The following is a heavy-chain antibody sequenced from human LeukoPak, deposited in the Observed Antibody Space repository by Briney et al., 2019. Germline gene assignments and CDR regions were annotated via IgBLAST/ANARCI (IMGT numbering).Heavy chain of an antibody. J-gene: IGHJ5*02. V-gene: IGHV3-23*01. CDR3: AKENVPVALPDNWFDP. Sequence: TGGSLRLSCAASGFTFSSYVMSWVRQAPGKGLEWVSAISGSGGSTYYADSVKGRFTISRDNSKNTPYLQMNSLRAEDTAVYYCAKENVPVALPDNWFDPWGQGTLVTVSS. CDR1: GFTFSSYV. CDR2: ISGSGGST. D-gene: IGHD2-2*01.